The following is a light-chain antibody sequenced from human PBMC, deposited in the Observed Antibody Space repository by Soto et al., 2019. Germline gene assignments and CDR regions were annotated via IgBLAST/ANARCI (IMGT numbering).Light chain of an antibody. CDR3: AAWDDILNGVV. CDR2: SDN. J-gene: IGLJ2*01. V-gene: IGLV1-44*01. Sequence: QSVLTQAPSASGTPGQKVTIFCSGSSSNVGSKTVNWYQQVPGTAPKLLIYSDNQRPSGVPDRFSGSKSGTSASLAISGLQSEDEAGYYCAAWDDILNGVVFGGGTQLTVL. CDR1: SSNVGSKT.